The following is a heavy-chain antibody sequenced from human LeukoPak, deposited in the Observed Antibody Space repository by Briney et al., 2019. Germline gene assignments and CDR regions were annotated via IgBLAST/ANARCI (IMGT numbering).Heavy chain of an antibody. CDR2: IYHSGST. CDR3: ARLMRYCSSTSCHGHPVADY. D-gene: IGHD2-2*01. V-gene: IGHV4-38-2*01. Sequence: KPSETLSLTCAVSGYSISSGYYWGWIRQPPGKGLEWIGSIYHSGSTYYNPSLKSRVTISVDTSKNQFSLKLSSVTAADTAVYYCARLMRYCSSTSCHGHPVADYWGQGTLVTVSS. J-gene: IGHJ4*02. CDR1: GYSISSGYY.